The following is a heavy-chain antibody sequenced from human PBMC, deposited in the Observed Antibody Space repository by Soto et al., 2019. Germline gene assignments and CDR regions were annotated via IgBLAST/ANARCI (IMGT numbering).Heavy chain of an antibody. D-gene: IGHD3-3*02. V-gene: IGHV1-3*01. J-gene: IGHJ3*02. CDR3: ARDTETLGPRANDALDI. CDR2: INAGSGNT. Sequence: ASVKVSCKATGYTFSAYTMNWVRQAPGQSLEWMGWINAGSGNTKYSQNFQGRVSITRDTSASTVYMELTGLTSEDTAVYYCARDTETLGPRANDALDIWGQGTMVTV. CDR1: GYTFSAYT.